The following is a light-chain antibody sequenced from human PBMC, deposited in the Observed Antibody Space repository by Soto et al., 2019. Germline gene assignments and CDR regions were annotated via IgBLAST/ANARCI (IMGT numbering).Light chain of an antibody. V-gene: IGLV2-23*01. J-gene: IGLJ1*01. Sequence: QSVLTQPASVSGSPGQSITTSCTGTSSDVGSYNLVSWYQQHPGKAPKLMIYEGSKRPSGVSNRFSGSKSGNTASLTISGLQAEDEADYYCCSYAGSSTYVLGTGTKVTV. CDR2: EGS. CDR1: SSDVGSYNL. CDR3: CSYAGSSTYV.